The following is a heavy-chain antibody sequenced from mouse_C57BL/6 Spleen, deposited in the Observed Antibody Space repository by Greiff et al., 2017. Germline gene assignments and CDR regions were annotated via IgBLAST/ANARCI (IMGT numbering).Heavy chain of an antibody. CDR3: ARIPFVTTVVAFSYYFDY. CDR2: IYPRSGNT. D-gene: IGHD1-1*01. Sequence: QVQLQQSGAELARPGASVKLSCKASGYTFTSYGISWVKQRTGQGLEWIGEIYPRSGNTYYNEKFKGKATLTADKSSSTAYMELRSLTSEDSAVYFCARIPFVTTVVAFSYYFDYWGQGTTLTVSS. J-gene: IGHJ2*01. CDR1: GYTFTSYG. V-gene: IGHV1-81*01.